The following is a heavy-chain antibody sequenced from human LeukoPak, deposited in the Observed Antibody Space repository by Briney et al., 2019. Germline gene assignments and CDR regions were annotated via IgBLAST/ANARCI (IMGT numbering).Heavy chain of an antibody. CDR3: ARGAPIRVAVAATFDP. CDR1: GFTFTTYT. V-gene: IGHV1-3*01. Sequence: ASVKVSCKTSGFTFTTYTMHWVRQAPGQRLEWMGWINAANGNTQYSQKFQGRVTITRDTSASTAYMGLSSLRSEDTAVYHCARGAPIRVAVAATFDPWGQGTLVTVPS. D-gene: IGHD6-19*01. J-gene: IGHJ5*02. CDR2: INAANGNT.